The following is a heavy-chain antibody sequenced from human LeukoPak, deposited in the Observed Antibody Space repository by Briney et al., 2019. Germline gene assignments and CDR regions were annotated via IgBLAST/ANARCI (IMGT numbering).Heavy chain of an antibody. D-gene: IGHD3-3*02. J-gene: IGHJ6*03. CDR3: ARALGGYYYMDV. CDR2: IYTSGST. CDR1: GGSISSGSYY. Sequence: SETLSLTCTVSGGSISSGSYYWSWIRQPAGKGLEWIGRIYTSGSTYYIPSLKSRVTISVDTSKNQFSLKLSSVTAADTAVYYCARALGGYYYMDVWGKGTTVTVSS. V-gene: IGHV4-61*02.